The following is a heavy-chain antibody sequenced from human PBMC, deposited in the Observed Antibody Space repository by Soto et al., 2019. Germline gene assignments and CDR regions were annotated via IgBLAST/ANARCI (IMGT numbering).Heavy chain of an antibody. CDR1: GYTFTSCG. V-gene: IGHV1-18*01. CDR2: ISAYNGNT. CDR3: ARDRGIPGIAVAGTAPFDC. Sequence: ASVKVSCKASGYTFTSCGISWVRQAPGQGLEWMGWISAYNGNTNYAQKLQGRVTMTTDTSTSTAYMELRSLRSDDTAVYYCARDRGIPGIAVAGTAPFDCWGQGTLVTVSS. J-gene: IGHJ4*02. D-gene: IGHD6-19*01.